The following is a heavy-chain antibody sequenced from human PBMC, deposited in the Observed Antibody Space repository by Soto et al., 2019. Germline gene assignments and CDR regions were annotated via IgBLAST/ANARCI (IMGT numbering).Heavy chain of an antibody. Sequence: GGSLRLSCAASGFTFSSYAMSWVRQAPGKGLEWVSAISGSGGSTYYADSVKGRFTISRDNSKNTLYLQMNSLRAEDTAVYYCAKNPLNVLRCLEWFTGVGYMDVWGKGTTVTVSS. CDR2: ISGSGGST. CDR3: AKNPLNVLRCLEWFTGVGYMDV. D-gene: IGHD3-3*01. CDR1: GFTFSSYA. J-gene: IGHJ6*03. V-gene: IGHV3-23*01.